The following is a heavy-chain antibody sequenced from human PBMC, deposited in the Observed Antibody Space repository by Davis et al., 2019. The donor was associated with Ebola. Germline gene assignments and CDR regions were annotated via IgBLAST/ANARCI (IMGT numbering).Heavy chain of an antibody. CDR2: INAYNGNT. CDR1: GYTFTSYG. J-gene: IGHJ4*02. Sequence: ASVKVSCKASGYTFTSYGITWVRQAPGQGLEWMGWINAYNGNTNYAQNLQGRVSMTTDSSTSTAYMELGSLKSDDTAVYFCARGYSGYDPNDYWGQGTLVTVSS. V-gene: IGHV1-18*04. CDR3: ARGYSGYDPNDY. D-gene: IGHD5-12*01.